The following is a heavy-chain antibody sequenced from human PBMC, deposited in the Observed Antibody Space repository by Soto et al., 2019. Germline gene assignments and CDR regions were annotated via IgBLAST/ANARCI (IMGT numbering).Heavy chain of an antibody. J-gene: IGHJ4*02. CDR2: IYDSGST. CDR3: AREEVVTAILDY. D-gene: IGHD2-21*02. V-gene: IGHV4-30-4*01. CDR1: GGSISSGDYY. Sequence: QVQLQESGPGLVKPSQTLSLTCTVSGGSISSGDYYWSWIRQPPGKGLEWIDYIYDSGSTYYNPSLKSRVTISVDTSKNQFSLKLSSVTAADTAVYYCAREEVVTAILDYWSQGTLVTVSS.